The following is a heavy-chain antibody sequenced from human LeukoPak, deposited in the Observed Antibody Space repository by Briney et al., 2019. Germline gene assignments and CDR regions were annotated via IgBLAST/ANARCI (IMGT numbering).Heavy chain of an antibody. J-gene: IGHJ6*03. Sequence: PSETLSLTCAVYGGSFSGYYWSWIRQPPGKGLEWIGEINHSGGTNYNPSLKSRVTISVDTSKNQFSLKLSSVTAADTAVYYCARLMYYYDSSGYHYTYYYYYMDVWGKGTTVTISS. CDR1: GGSFSGYY. CDR2: INHSGGT. D-gene: IGHD3-22*01. CDR3: ARLMYYYDSSGYHYTYYYYYMDV. V-gene: IGHV4-34*01.